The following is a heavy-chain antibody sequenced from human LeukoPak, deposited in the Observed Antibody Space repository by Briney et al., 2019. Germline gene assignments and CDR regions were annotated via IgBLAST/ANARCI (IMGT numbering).Heavy chain of an antibody. CDR3: ARSTGWLQPFDY. CDR2: IYFSGTT. V-gene: IGHV4-30-4*01. J-gene: IGHJ4*02. CDR1: GGSISSGDYY. D-gene: IGHD5-24*01. Sequence: SETLSLTCAVSGGSISSGDYYWSWVRQPPGKALEWIGYIYFSGTTYYKPALKSRVSMSVDTSKNQFSLKLSSVTAADTAMYYCARSTGWLQPFDYWGQGTLVTVSS.